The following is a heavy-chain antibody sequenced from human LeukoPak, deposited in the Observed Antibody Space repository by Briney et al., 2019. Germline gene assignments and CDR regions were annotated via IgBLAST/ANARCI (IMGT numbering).Heavy chain of an antibody. J-gene: IGHJ4*02. Sequence: GGSLRLSCAASGFPLSSYSINWVRQAPGKGLEWVSYISSSGSAIYYVDSVKGQFTVSRDNAKNSLFLQMNSPRAEDTAVYYCVRVKGSYFDYWGQGALVTVSS. V-gene: IGHV3-48*01. CDR1: GFPLSSYS. CDR3: VRVKGSYFDY. CDR2: ISSSGSAI. D-gene: IGHD2-15*01.